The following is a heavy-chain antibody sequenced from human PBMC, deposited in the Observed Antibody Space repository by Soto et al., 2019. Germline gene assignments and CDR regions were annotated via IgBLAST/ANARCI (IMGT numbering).Heavy chain of an antibody. CDR1: GGTFSSYA. Sequence: QVQLVQSGAEVKKPGSSVKVSCKASGGTFSSYAISWVRQAPGQGLEWMGGIIPIFGTANYAQKFQGRVTITADESTSTAYMELSSLSSEDKAVYYCARDRAAAGRMDVWGQGTTVTVSS. CDR3: ARDRAAAGRMDV. V-gene: IGHV1-69*01. CDR2: IIPIFGTA. J-gene: IGHJ6*02. D-gene: IGHD6-13*01.